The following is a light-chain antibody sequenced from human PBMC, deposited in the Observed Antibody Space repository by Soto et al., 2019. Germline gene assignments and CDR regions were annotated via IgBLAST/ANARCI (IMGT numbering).Light chain of an antibody. Sequence: EIVLTQSPATLSVSPGERVTLSCRASQSVDISLAWYQQKPSQAPRLLIYGASTRATDMPGTFSGRGSGTEFTLTISSLRPEDFGVYYCQQYRSWPRTFGQGTKVEIK. CDR2: GAS. CDR1: QSVDIS. J-gene: IGKJ1*01. V-gene: IGKV3-15*01. CDR3: QQYRSWPRT.